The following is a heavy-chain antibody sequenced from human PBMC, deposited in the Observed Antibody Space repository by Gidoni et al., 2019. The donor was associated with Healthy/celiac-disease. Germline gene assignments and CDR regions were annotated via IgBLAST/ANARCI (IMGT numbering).Heavy chain of an antibody. CDR2: INPSCGST. CDR3: ARGSEVVAATCFDY. D-gene: IGHD2-15*01. J-gene: IGHJ4*02. Sequence: QVQLVQSGAEVKKPGASVKGSCKASGYTFPSYYMHCVRQATGQGLEWMGIINPSCGSTSYAQKFQGRVTMTRDTSTSTVYMELSSLRSEDTAVYYCARGSEVVAATCFDYWGQGTLVTVSS. CDR1: GYTFPSYY. V-gene: IGHV1-46*03.